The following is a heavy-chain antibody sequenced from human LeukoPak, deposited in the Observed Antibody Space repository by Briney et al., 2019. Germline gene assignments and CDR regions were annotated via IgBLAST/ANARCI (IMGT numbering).Heavy chain of an antibody. J-gene: IGHJ4*02. V-gene: IGHV3-30*18. CDR3: AKDPGYSSGWLLDY. Sequence: PGRSLRLSCAASGFTFSSYGMHWVRQAPGKGLEWVAVISYDGSNKYYADSVKGRFTISRGNSKNTLYLQMSSLRAEDTAVYYCAKDPGYSSGWLLDYWGQGTLVTVSS. CDR1: GFTFSSYG. D-gene: IGHD6-19*01. CDR2: ISYDGSNK.